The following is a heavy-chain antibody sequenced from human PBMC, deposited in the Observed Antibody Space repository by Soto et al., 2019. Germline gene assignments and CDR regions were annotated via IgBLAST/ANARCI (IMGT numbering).Heavy chain of an antibody. D-gene: IGHD4-17*01. Sequence: GGSLRLSCAASGFTFSNHAMSWVRQAPRKGLEWVSAISGSGGSIFYADSVKGQFTISRDNSKNILFLQMNSLRAEDTAVYFCAKGNYNYGDALDIWGQGTMVTVSS. CDR3: AKGNYNYGDALDI. CDR1: GFTFSNHA. J-gene: IGHJ3*02. CDR2: ISGSGGSI. V-gene: IGHV3-23*01.